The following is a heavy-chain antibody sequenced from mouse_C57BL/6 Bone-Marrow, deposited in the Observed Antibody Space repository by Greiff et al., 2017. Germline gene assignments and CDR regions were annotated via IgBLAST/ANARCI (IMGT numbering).Heavy chain of an antibody. V-gene: IGHV14-4*01. Sequence: EVQLQQSGAELVRPGASVKLSCTASGFNIKDDYMHWVKQRPEQGLEWIGWIDPENGDTEYASKFQGKATIPADTSSNTAYLQLSSLTSEDTAVYYCTEHSSGPYYFDYWGQGTTLTVSS. J-gene: IGHJ2*01. CDR1: GFNIKDDY. CDR3: TEHSSGPYYFDY. D-gene: IGHD3-2*02. CDR2: IDPENGDT.